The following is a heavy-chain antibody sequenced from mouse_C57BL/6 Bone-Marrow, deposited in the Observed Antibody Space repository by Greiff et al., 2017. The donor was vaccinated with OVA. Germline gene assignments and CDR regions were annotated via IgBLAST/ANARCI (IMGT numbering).Heavy chain of an antibody. CDR2: IYPRSGNT. V-gene: IGHV1-81*01. CDR1: GYTFTSYG. D-gene: IGHD2-14*01. CDR3: ARSGKIGRTFDY. J-gene: IGHJ2*01. Sequence: QVQLQQSGAELARPGASVKLSCKASGYTFTSYGISWVKQRTGQGLEWIGEIYPRSGNTYYNEKFKGKATLTADKSSSTAYMELRSLTSEDAAVYFCARSGKIGRTFDYWGQGTTLTVSS.